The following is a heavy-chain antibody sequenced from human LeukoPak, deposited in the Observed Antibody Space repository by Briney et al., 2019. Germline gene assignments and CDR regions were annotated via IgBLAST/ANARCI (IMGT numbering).Heavy chain of an antibody. J-gene: IGHJ6*02. Sequence: PGGSLRLSCAASGFTFSSYAMHWVRQAPGKGLEWVAVISYDGSNKYYADSVKGRFTISRDNSKNTLYLQMNSLRAEDTAVYYCARDRIRFLEWLPWNYYYGMDVWGQGTTVTVSS. V-gene: IGHV3-30-3*01. CDR1: GFTFSSYA. D-gene: IGHD3-3*01. CDR3: ARDRIRFLEWLPWNYYYGMDV. CDR2: ISYDGSNK.